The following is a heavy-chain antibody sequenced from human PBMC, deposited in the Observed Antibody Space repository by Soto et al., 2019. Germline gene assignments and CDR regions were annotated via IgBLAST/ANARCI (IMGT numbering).Heavy chain of an antibody. CDR1: GYSFTSYW. CDR3: ARLAGTGNYYYYGMEV. CDR2: IYPGDSDT. D-gene: IGHD6-19*01. V-gene: IGHV5-51*01. J-gene: IGHJ6*02. Sequence: GESLKISCKGSGYSFTSYWIGWVRQIPGKGLEWMGIIYPGDSDTRHSPSFQGQVTISADKSISTAYLQWSSLKASDTAMYYCARLAGTGNYYYYGMEVWGQGTTVTVSS.